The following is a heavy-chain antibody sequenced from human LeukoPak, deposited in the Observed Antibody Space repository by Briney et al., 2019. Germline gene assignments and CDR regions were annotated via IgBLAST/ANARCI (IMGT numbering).Heavy chain of an antibody. Sequence: GGSLRLSCAASGFTFSSYATSWVRQAPGKGLEWVSSISISPGSTYYADSVRGRFTISRDNSESTLYLQMNSLRAEDTAVYYCVQGGGGNWFDPWGPGTLVTVSS. CDR3: VQGGGGNWFDP. CDR2: ISISPGST. CDR1: GFTFSSYA. V-gene: IGHV3-23*01. D-gene: IGHD3-10*01. J-gene: IGHJ5*02.